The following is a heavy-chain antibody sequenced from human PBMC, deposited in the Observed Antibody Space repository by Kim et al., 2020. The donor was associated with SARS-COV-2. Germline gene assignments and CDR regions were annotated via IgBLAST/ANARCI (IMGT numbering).Heavy chain of an antibody. CDR1: GFTFSSYE. D-gene: IGHD3-22*01. CDR3: ARGGDYDEGSGYYDAFDI. Sequence: GGSLRLSCAASGFTFSSYEMNWVRQAPGKGLEWVSYISSSGSTKYYADSVKGRFTISRDNAKNSLYLQMNSLRAEDTAVYYCARGGDYDEGSGYYDAFDIWGQGTMVTVSS. J-gene: IGHJ3*02. V-gene: IGHV3-48*03. CDR2: ISSSGSTK.